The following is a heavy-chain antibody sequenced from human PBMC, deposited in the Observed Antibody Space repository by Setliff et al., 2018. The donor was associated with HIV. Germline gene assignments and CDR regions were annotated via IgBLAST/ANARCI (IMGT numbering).Heavy chain of an antibody. J-gene: IGHJ4*02. V-gene: IGHV5-10-1*01. CDR2: IDPSDSYV. CDR1: GYRFTNYW. D-gene: IGHD4-17*01. CDR3: ARHKNGAYSLDS. Sequence: GESLKISCKGSGYRFTNYWIGWVRQMPGKGLEWMGRIDPSDSYVDYSPSFQGHVAISIDKSVSSAHLQWSSLKASDTAMYYCARHKNGAYSLDSWGQGTLVTVSS.